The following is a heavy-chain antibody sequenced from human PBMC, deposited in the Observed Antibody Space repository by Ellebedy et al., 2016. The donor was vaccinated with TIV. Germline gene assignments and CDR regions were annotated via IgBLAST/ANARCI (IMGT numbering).Heavy chain of an antibody. Sequence: AASVKVSCKASGYTFSNYYMHWVRQAPGQGLEWMGRIIPILDITNYAQRFQGRVTIPADKSTTTAYLELASRTSDDTAVYYCARWGGYSGTFQGPFDFWGQGTLVTVAS. CDR3: ARWGGYSGTFQGPFDF. CDR2: IIPILDIT. CDR1: GYTFSNYY. V-gene: IGHV1-69*02. J-gene: IGHJ4*02. D-gene: IGHD1-26*01.